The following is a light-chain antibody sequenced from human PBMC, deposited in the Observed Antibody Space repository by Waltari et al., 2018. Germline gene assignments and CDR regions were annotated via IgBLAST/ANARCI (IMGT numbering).Light chain of an antibody. CDR1: QSVSSY. Sequence: EIVLTQPPDTLSFSPGERATLSCRASQSVSSYLAWYQQKRGQAPRLLIYGASNRATGIPARFSGSGSGTDFTLTISTLEPEDFAVYYCQQRSNWPLTFGGGTKVEIK. CDR2: GAS. V-gene: IGKV3-11*01. J-gene: IGKJ4*01. CDR3: QQRSNWPLT.